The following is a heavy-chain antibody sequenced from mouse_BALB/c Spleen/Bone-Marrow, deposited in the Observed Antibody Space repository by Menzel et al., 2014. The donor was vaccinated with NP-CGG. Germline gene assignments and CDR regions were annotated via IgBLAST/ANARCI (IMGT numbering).Heavy chain of an antibody. J-gene: IGHJ4*01. CDR1: GFNIKDTY. Sequence: EVKLMESGAELVKPGASVKLSCTASGFNIKDTYMHWAKQRPEQGLEWIGRIDPANGNTKYDPKFQGKATITADTSSNTAYLQLSSLTSEDTAVYYCARPIFLWGQGTSVTVSS. CDR3: ARPIFL. V-gene: IGHV14-3*02. CDR2: IDPANGNT.